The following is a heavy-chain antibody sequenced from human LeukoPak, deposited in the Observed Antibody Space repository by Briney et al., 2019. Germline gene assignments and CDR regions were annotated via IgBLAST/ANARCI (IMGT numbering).Heavy chain of an antibody. Sequence: PGGSLRLACAVAGFTFSNAWMSWVRQAPGKGREWVGRIKSKTDGGTTDYAAPVKGRFTISRDDSKNTLYLQMNSLKTEDTAVYYCTTRYYDSSGSDAFDIWGQGTMVTVSS. CDR1: GFTFSNAW. V-gene: IGHV3-15*01. CDR3: TTRYYDSSGSDAFDI. D-gene: IGHD3-22*01. J-gene: IGHJ3*02. CDR2: IKSKTDGGTT.